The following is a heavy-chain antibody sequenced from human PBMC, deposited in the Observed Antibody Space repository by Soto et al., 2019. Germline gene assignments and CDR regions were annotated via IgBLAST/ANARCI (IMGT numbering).Heavy chain of an antibody. CDR3: ARLVTIFGVVIHGMDV. CDR1: GFTVSSNY. V-gene: IGHV3-53*01. CDR2: IYSGGST. J-gene: IGHJ6*02. D-gene: IGHD3-3*01. Sequence: VGSLRLSCAASGFTVSSNYMSWVRQAPGKGLEWVSVIYSGGSTYYADSMKGRFTISRDNSKNTLYLQMNSLRAEDTAVYYCARLVTIFGVVIHGMDVWGQGTTVTVSS.